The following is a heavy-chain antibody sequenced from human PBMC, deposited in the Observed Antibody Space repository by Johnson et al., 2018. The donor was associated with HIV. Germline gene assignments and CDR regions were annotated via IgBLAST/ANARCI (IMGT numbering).Heavy chain of an antibody. D-gene: IGHD4-17*01. CDR1: GIIFSHYG. Sequence: QVQLVESGGGVVQPGRSLRLSCTVSGIIFSHYGMHWVRQAPGKGLEWVALISYDGIKTYYVDSVKARFTISRDDARNTLYLQMNNLRAEDTAVYYCARDPLTLTTTIDAFDLWGQGTMVTVSS. CDR2: ISYDGIKT. J-gene: IGHJ3*01. V-gene: IGHV3-30*03. CDR3: ARDPLTLTTTIDAFDL.